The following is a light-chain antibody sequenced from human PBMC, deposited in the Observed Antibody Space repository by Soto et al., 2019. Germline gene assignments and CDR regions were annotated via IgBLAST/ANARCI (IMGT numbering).Light chain of an antibody. Sequence: QLVLTQPPSASGTPGQRVTISCSGSSSNIASNYVYWYQHLPGTAPKYLIFMNNQRPSGVPDRFSGSKSGNSASLAISDLRSEDEADYFCAAWDDSLSGYVFGTGTKLTVL. V-gene: IGLV1-47*01. CDR1: SSNIASNY. CDR3: AAWDDSLSGYV. CDR2: MNN. J-gene: IGLJ1*01.